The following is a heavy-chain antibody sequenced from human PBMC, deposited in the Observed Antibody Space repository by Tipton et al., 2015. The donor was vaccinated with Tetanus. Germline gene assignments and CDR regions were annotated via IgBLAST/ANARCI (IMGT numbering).Heavy chain of an antibody. CDR3: ASMTPVDWYFDL. D-gene: IGHD4-23*01. Sequence: TLSLTCSVSGGSVNSGTYYWSWIRQPPGKGLEWLGDIYDGGATQYNPSLESRVTISVDTSKNQLSLKLTSVTAADTAVYYCASMTPVDWYFDLWGRGTLVTVSS. V-gene: IGHV4-61*01. CDR2: IYDGGAT. J-gene: IGHJ2*01. CDR1: GGSVNSGTYY.